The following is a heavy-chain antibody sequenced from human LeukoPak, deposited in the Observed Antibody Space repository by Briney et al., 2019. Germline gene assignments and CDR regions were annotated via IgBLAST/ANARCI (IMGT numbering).Heavy chain of an antibody. Sequence: GASVKVSCKASGYTFTGYYMHWVRQAPGQGLEWMGWINPNSGGTNYAQKFQGRVTMTRDTSISTAYMELSRLRSDDTAVYYSAGSIAVAVHNWFDPWGQGTLVTVSS. J-gene: IGHJ5*02. V-gene: IGHV1-2*02. CDR2: INPNSGGT. CDR1: GYTFTGYY. CDR3: AGSIAVAVHNWFDP. D-gene: IGHD6-19*01.